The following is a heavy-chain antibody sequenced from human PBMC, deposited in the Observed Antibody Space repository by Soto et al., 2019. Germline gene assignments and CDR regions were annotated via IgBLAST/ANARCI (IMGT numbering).Heavy chain of an antibody. CDR3: ARDPSYYGMDV. CDR2: INAGNGNT. J-gene: IGHJ6*02. CDR1: GYTFTSYA. V-gene: IGHV1-3*05. Sequence: QVQLVQSGAEEKKPGASVKVSCKASGYTFTSYAMHWVLQAPGQRLEWMGWINAGNGNTKYSQKFQGRVTITRDTSASTAYMELSSLRSEDTAVYYCARDPSYYGMDVWGQGTTVTVSS.